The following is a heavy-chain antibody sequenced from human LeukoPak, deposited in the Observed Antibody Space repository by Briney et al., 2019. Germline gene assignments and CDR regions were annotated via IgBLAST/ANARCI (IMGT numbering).Heavy chain of an antibody. CDR3: ARLYSNGWYRRDY. CDR2: IYYSGGT. V-gene: IGHV4-39*01. D-gene: IGHD6-19*01. J-gene: IGHJ4*02. Sequence: SETLSLTCTVSGGSISSGGYYWGWIRQPPGKGLEWIGSIYYSGGTYYNPSLKSRVTISVDTSKNQFSLKLSSVTAADTAVYYCARLYSNGWYRRDYWGQGTLVTVSS. CDR1: GGSISSGGYY.